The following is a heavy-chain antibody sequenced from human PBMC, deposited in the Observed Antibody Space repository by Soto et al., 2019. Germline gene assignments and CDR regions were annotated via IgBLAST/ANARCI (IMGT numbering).Heavy chain of an antibody. Sequence: QVQLQESGSGLVKPSQSLSLTCTVSGVSLNTADTWWSWIRQAPGKGLEFIGYYHSGGSTYHDACFRSRVIISAAPSNSQFSLKLSSVTVADTAVYFCVRSRQMESGNDYGLDVWGQGTTVTVSS. CDR1: GVSLNTADTW. V-gene: IGHV4-30-4*01. CDR2: YHSGGST. CDR3: VRSRQMESGNDYGLDV. J-gene: IGHJ6*02. D-gene: IGHD1-1*01.